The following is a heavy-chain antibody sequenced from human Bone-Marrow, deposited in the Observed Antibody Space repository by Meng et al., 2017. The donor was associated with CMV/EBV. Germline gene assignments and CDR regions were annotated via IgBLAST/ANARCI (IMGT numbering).Heavy chain of an antibody. J-gene: IGHJ6*02. D-gene: IGHD4-11*01. CDR1: GYTFTSYD. CDR3: ARTSTNYYYYGMDV. V-gene: IGHV1-8*01. Sequence: FVKVSCKASGYTFTSYDINWVRQATGQGLEWMGWMNPNSGNTGYAQKFQGRVTMTRNTSISTAYMELSSLRSEDTAVYYCARTSTNYYYYGMDVWGQGTTVTVSS. CDR2: MNPNSGNT.